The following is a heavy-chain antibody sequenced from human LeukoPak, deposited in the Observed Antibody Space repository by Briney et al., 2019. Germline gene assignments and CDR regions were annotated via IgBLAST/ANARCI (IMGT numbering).Heavy chain of an antibody. CDR2: IYYSGST. CDR3: ARGAGPRGVLGRVHFDY. Sequence: PSETLSLTCTVSGGSISSGGYYWSWIRQHPGKGLEWIGYIYYSGSTYYNPSLKSRVTISVDTSKNQFSLKLSSVTAADTAVYYCARGAGPRGVLGRVHFDYWGQGTLVTVSS. V-gene: IGHV4-31*03. CDR1: GGSISSGGYY. D-gene: IGHD3-10*01. J-gene: IGHJ4*02.